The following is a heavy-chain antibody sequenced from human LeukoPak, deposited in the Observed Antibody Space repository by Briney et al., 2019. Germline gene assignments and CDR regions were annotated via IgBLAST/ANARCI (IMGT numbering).Heavy chain of an antibody. J-gene: IGHJ6*02. CDR2: ILSDGSKE. D-gene: IGHD2-2*01. CDR3: ARDKLPAPWDGMDV. CDR1: GFTFSSYG. Sequence: PGGSLRLSCAASGFTFSSYGMHWVRQAPGKGLEWVAVILSDGSKEFYTDSVKGRFTISRDNSKNTLYLQMNSLRPEDTAVYYCARDKLPAPWDGMDVWGQGTTVTVSS. V-gene: IGHV3-33*01.